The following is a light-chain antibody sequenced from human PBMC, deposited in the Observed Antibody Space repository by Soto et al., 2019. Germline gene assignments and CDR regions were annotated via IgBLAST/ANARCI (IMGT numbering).Light chain of an antibody. CDR2: GAS. CDR1: QNVRTF. Sequence: EVVLTQSPATLSLSPGERATLSCRASQNVRTFLDWYQQKPGQAPSLLIYGASNRATGIPARFSGSGSGTDFTLTISGLEPEDFAVYYCQQHSHWPPWTFGQGTRVEIQ. J-gene: IGKJ1*01. V-gene: IGKV3-11*01. CDR3: QQHSHWPPWT.